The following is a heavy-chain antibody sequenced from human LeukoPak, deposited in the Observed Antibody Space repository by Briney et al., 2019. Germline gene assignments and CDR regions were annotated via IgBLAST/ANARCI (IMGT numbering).Heavy chain of an antibody. J-gene: IGHJ3*02. Sequence: PSETLSLTCTVSGGSISNYFWSWVRQPPGKGLEWIGYIYYTGSTNYNPSLKSRVTISVGTSKNQFSLKLSSVTAADTAVYYWARPSRSISTAGAFDIWGQGTMVTVSS. V-gene: IGHV4-59*01. CDR2: IYYTGST. CDR1: GGSISNYF. CDR3: ARPSRSISTAGAFDI. D-gene: IGHD3-10*01.